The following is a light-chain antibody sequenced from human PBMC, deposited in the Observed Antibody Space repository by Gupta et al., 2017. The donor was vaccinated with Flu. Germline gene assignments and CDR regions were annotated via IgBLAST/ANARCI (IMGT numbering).Light chain of an antibody. CDR3: QLSSA. CDR1: QTIRNF. V-gene: IGKV3-11*01. CDR2: DTS. Sequence: VLTQSPATLSLSPGERATLSCRASQTIRNFLAWYQQKPGQAPRLLIHDTSNSATGIPARFSGSEPGTDFIRTISSLEPEDFAVYYCQLSSAFGGGTKVEIK. J-gene: IGKJ4*01.